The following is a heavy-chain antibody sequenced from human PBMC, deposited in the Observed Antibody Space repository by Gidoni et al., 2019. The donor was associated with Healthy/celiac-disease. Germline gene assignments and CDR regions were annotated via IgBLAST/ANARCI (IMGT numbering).Heavy chain of an antibody. Sequence: EVQLVDSGGGLVKPGGSLRLSCAASGFTFSSYSMNWVRQAPGKGLEWVSSISSSSSYIYYADSVKGRFIISRDNAKNSLYLQMNSLRAEDTAVYYCARGLGLGVCDYWGQGTLVTVSS. CDR1: GFTFSSYS. V-gene: IGHV3-21*01. J-gene: IGHJ4*02. CDR3: ARGLGLGVCDY. D-gene: IGHD3-16*01. CDR2: ISSSSSYI.